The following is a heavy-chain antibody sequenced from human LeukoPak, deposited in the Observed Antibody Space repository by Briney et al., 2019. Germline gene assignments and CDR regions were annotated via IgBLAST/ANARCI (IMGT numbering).Heavy chain of an antibody. Sequence: SVKVSCXASGCTFSSYAISWVRQAPGQGLEWMGGIIPIFGTANYAQKFQGRVTITADESTSTAYMELSSLRSEDTAVHYCARGRFLEWLLYHPTFDYWGQGTLVTVSS. CDR1: GCTFSSYA. J-gene: IGHJ4*02. CDR2: IIPIFGTA. D-gene: IGHD3-3*01. CDR3: ARGRFLEWLLYHPTFDY. V-gene: IGHV1-69*13.